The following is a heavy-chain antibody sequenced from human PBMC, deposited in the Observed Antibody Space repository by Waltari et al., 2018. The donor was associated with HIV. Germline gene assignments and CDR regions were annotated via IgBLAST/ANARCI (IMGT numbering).Heavy chain of an antibody. Sequence: VQLLQSGAEVKKPAEPLNLSCQRPGYSFPCYWIGWVRQKPGKGLEWMGIIYPRDSETRLSPSFQGQVTISADKSIDTAYLHWTSLKASDTAIYYCTRQLYRGGEVAYWGQGTLVTVSS. CDR2: IYPRDSET. D-gene: IGHD3-10*01. V-gene: IGHV5-51*01. J-gene: IGHJ4*02. CDR1: GYSFPCYW. CDR3: TRQLYRGGEVAY.